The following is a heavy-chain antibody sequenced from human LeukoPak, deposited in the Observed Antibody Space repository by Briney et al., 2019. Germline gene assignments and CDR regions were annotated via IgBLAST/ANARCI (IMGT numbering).Heavy chain of an antibody. CDR1: GFTFSSYG. CDR2: MWYDGSNK. D-gene: IGHD5-18*01. CDR3: ARKDTALVIAY. Sequence: ALRLSCAASGFTFSSYGMHWVRQAPGKGLEWVAIMWYDGSNKYYTDSVKGRFTISRDNSKNTLYLQMNSLRVEDTAVYYCARKDTALVIAYWGQGTLVTVSS. J-gene: IGHJ4*02. V-gene: IGHV3-33*01.